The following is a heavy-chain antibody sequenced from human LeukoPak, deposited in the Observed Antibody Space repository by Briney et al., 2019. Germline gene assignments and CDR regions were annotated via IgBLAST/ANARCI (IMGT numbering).Heavy chain of an antibody. CDR3: AREGPVGYSSGWYGGYFDY. J-gene: IGHJ4*02. CDR1: GFTFSSYS. V-gene: IGHV3-48*01. Sequence: PGGSLRLSCAASGFTFSSYSMMWVRQAPGKGLEWVSYISSSSTTIHYADSVKGRFTISRDNAKNSVYLQMNSLRAEDTAVYYCAREGPVGYSSGWYGGYFDYWGQGTLVTVSS. D-gene: IGHD6-19*01. CDR2: ISSSSTTI.